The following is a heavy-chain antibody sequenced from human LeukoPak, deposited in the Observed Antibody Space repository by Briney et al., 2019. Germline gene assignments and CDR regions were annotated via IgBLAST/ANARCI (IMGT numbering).Heavy chain of an antibody. CDR2: ITYDVGKK. CDR1: GFTFSSYG. V-gene: IGHV3-30*03. CDR3: ARGPQWDFWSGYYEVSNWFDP. J-gene: IGHJ5*02. Sequence: GGSLRPSCAASGFTFSSYGMHWVRQAPGKGLEWVAVITYDVGKKYYADSVKGRFTISRDNAKNPLYLQLNSLRAEETAGYYCARGPQWDFWSGYYEVSNWFDPWGQGTLVTVAS. D-gene: IGHD3-3*01.